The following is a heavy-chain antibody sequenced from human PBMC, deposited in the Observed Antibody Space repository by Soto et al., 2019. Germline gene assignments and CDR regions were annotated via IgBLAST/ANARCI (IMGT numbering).Heavy chain of an antibody. J-gene: IGHJ6*02. CDR1: GGSISSYY. V-gene: IGHV4-59*01. CDR2: IYYSGST. D-gene: IGHD6-13*01. Sequence: SETLSLTCTVSGGSISSYYWSWIRQPPGKGLEWIGYIYYSGSTNYNPSLKSRVTISVDTSKNQFSLKLSSVTAADTAVYYCARARGFIAAAGTSSPSTYYYYYGMDVWGQGTTVTVSS. CDR3: ARARGFIAAAGTSSPSTYYYYYGMDV.